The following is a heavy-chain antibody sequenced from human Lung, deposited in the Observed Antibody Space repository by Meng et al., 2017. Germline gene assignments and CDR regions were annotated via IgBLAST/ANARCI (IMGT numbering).Heavy chain of an antibody. V-gene: IGHV3-74*01. J-gene: IGHJ5*02. Sequence: GELVDTGGGLVHPGGSLRLSCAASGFTFSSHWMHWVRQAPGMGPGWVSRINEDGSGTRYADSVKGRFSRFRDNTKNTVYLQIYSLRAEDTAVYYCVRYGMAADDDIDAWGQGTLVTVSS. CDR3: VRYGMAADDDIDA. CDR2: INEDGSGT. D-gene: IGHD6-13*01. CDR1: GFTFSSHW.